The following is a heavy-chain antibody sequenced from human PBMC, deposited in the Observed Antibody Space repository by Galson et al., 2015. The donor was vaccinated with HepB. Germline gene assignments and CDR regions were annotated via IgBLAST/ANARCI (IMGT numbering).Heavy chain of an antibody. V-gene: IGHV4-59*01. CDR3: AGAVSGTSFDL. J-gene: IGHJ4*02. D-gene: IGHD6-19*01. CDR2: IHYTGNT. Sequence: QVQLQESGPGLVKPSETLSLTCDVSGGSMSTYYWTWIRQPPGKGLEWIGYIHYTGNTKYNPSPKSRVTISIDTSKEQFSLNLRSVTAADTAVYYCAGAVSGTSFDLWGQGTLVSASS. CDR1: GGSMSTYY.